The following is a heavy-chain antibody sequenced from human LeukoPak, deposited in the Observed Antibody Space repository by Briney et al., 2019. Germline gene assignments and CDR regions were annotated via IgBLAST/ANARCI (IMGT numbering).Heavy chain of an antibody. D-gene: IGHD4-17*01. CDR2: IYSADNT. CDR1: GFTASSNY. V-gene: IGHV3-53*01. J-gene: IGHJ5*02. Sequence: GGSLRLSCAASGFTASSNYMSWVRQAPGKGLEWVSIIYSADNTYYADSVKGRFIISRDNSKNTVYLQMNSLRAEDTAVYYCARDRAYGDYASWGQGTLVTVSS. CDR3: ARDRAYGDYAS.